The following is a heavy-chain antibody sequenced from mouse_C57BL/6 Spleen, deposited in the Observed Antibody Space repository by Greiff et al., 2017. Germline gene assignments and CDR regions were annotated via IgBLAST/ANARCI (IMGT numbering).Heavy chain of an antibody. D-gene: IGHD2-4*01. CDR1: GYSITSGYY. J-gene: IGHJ4*01. CDR3: ARGDYDEGGYAMDD. Sequence: EVKVEESGPGLVKPSQSLSLTCSVTGYSITSGYYWNWIRQFPGNKLEWMGYISYDGSNNYNPSLKNRISITRDTSKNQFFLKLNSVTTEDTATYYCARGDYDEGGYAMDDWGQGTSVTVSS. V-gene: IGHV3-6*01. CDR2: ISYDGSN.